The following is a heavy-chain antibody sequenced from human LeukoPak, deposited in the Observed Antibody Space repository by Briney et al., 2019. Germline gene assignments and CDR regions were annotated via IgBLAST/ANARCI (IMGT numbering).Heavy chain of an antibody. V-gene: IGHV3-66*02. Sequence: TGGSLRLSCAASGFTFRTYEMNWVRQAPGKGLEWVSVIYSGGSTYYADSVKGRFTISRDNSKNTLYLQMNSLRAEDTAVYYCARDRKIPSDWGQGTLVTVSS. CDR3: ARDRKIPSD. CDR1: GFTFRTYE. D-gene: IGHD3-16*02. CDR2: IYSGGST. J-gene: IGHJ4*02.